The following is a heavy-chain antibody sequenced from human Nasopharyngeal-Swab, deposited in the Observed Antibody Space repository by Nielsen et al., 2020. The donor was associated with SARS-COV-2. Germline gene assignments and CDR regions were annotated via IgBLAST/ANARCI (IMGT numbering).Heavy chain of an antibody. D-gene: IGHD5-18*01. CDR3: AREFGGFPAWGYSYGYPDY. Sequence: GESLKISCAASGLTFSSYAMHWVRQAPGKGLEWVAVISYDGSNKYYADSVKGRFTISRDNSKNTLYLQMSSLRAEDTAVCYCAREFGGFPAWGYSYGYPDYWGQGTLVTVSS. V-gene: IGHV3-30-3*01. CDR1: GLTFSSYA. J-gene: IGHJ4*02. CDR2: ISYDGSNK.